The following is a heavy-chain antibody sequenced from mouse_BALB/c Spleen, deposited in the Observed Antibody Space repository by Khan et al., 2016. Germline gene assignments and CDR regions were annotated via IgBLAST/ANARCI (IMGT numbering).Heavy chain of an antibody. CDR1: GYTFTNYG. V-gene: IGHV9-3-1*01. CDR2: INTYSGES. CDR3: ARYRDYYGSSRYFDV. D-gene: IGHD1-1*01. J-gene: IGHJ1*01. Sequence: QIQLVQSGPELKRPGKTVKISCKASGYTFTNYGINWVKQAPGKGLKWMGWINTYSGESTYADDFKGRFAFSLETSANTAYLQINNLKHEDTATXCCARYRDYYGSSRYFDVWGAGTTVTVSS.